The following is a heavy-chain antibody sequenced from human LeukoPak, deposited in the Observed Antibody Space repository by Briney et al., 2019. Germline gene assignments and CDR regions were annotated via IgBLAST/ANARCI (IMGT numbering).Heavy chain of an antibody. J-gene: IGHJ4*02. D-gene: IGHD3-3*01. CDR1: GFTFSSYG. CDR2: ISSSSSYI. CDR3: ARGNDFWSGYYHY. Sequence: GGSLRLSCAASGFTFSSYGMSWVRQAPGKGLEWVSSISSSSSYIYYADSVKGRFTISRDNAKNSLYLQMNSLRAEDTAVYYCARGNDFWSGYYHYWGQGTLVTVSS. V-gene: IGHV3-21*01.